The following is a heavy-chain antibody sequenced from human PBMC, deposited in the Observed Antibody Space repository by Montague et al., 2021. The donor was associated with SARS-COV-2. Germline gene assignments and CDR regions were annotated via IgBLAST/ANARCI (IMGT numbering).Heavy chain of an antibody. CDR2: IDWDDDK. Sequence: PALVKPTQTLTLTCTFPGFSLSTSGMCVSWIRQPPGKALEWLARIDWDDDKYYSTSLKTRLTISKDTSKNQVVLTMTNMDPVDTATYYCARTPYYYDSSGYYYGAFAIWGQGTMVTVSS. J-gene: IGHJ3*02. V-gene: IGHV2-70*11. CDR1: GFSLSTSGMC. D-gene: IGHD3-22*01. CDR3: ARTPYYYDSSGYYYGAFAI.